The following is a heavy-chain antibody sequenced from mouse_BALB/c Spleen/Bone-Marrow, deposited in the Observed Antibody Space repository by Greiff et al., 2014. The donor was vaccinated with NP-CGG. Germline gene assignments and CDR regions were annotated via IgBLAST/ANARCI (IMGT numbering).Heavy chain of an antibody. J-gene: IGHJ1*01. Sequence: QVQLQQSGAELARPGASVKLSCKASGYNFTTHWMQWVKQRPGQGLEWIGAIYPGDGDTRYTQKFKGKATLTADKSSSTAYMQRSDLASEDSAVYYCARGDYGYHWYFDVWGAGTTVTVSS. D-gene: IGHD1-2*01. CDR2: IYPGDGDT. V-gene: IGHV1-87*01. CDR1: GYNFTTHW. CDR3: ARGDYGYHWYFDV.